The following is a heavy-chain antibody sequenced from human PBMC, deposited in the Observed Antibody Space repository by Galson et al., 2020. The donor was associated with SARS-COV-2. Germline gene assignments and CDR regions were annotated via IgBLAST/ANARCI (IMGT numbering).Heavy chain of an antibody. CDR1: EFTFSRDSW. J-gene: IGHJ2*01. V-gene: IGHV3-7*01. D-gene: IGHD2-15*01. CDR3: ATGIGWHFNL. CDR2: IKGDETGI. Sequence: GESLKISCAASEFTFSRDSWMTWVRQAPGKGLEWVAHIKGDETGIHYVDSVEGRFTISTDNTKKSLFLQMNTLKVDDTAVYYCATGIGWHFNLWGRGTLVTVSS.